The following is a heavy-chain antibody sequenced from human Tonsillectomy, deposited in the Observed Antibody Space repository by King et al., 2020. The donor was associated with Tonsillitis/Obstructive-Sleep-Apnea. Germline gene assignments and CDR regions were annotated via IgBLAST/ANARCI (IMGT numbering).Heavy chain of an antibody. D-gene: IGHD1-26*01. V-gene: IGHV3-23*04. CDR2: ISANTRGT. J-gene: IGHJ4*02. Sequence: VQLVESGGGLVQPGGSLRLSCAASGFTFSSYAMSWVRQAPGKGLEWVSAISANTRGTYYADSVKGRFTISRDNSKSTLHLQMNSLRAEDTAVYYCANVPNSGTHYYFDYWGQGTLVTVSS. CDR1: GFTFSSYA. CDR3: ANVPNSGTHYYFDY.